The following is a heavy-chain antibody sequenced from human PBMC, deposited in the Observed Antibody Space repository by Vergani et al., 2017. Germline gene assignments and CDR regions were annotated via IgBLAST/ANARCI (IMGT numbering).Heavy chain of an antibody. Sequence: QLQLQESGSGLVKPSQTLSLTCTVSGGSISSGGYYWSWIRQHPGKGLEWIGYIYYSGSTYYNPSLKSRVTISVDTSKNQFSLKLSSVTAADTAVYYCARDPYSGGYYGMDVWGRGTTVTVSS. CDR1: GGSISSGGYY. J-gene: IGHJ6*02. D-gene: IGHD1-26*01. CDR2: IYYSGST. V-gene: IGHV4-31*03. CDR3: ARDPYSGGYYGMDV.